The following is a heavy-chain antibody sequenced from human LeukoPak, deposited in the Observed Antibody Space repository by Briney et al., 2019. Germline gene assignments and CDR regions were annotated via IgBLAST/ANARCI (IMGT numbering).Heavy chain of an antibody. D-gene: IGHD5-18*01. CDR3: ASQTTGYNNAHPFDY. Sequence: GGSLRLSGAASGFTFSTFGRHWVRQAPGKGLVGVVCISYDGNNKYQVVSVKARFTISRDNSTNTLYLQMNSLTPEDTAVYYCASQTTGYNNAHPFDYWGQGTMDAVSS. V-gene: IGHV3-30*03. CDR1: GFTFSTFG. J-gene: IGHJ4*02. CDR2: ISYDGNNK.